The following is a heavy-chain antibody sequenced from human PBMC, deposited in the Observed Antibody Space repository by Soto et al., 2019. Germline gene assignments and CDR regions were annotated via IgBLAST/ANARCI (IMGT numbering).Heavy chain of an antibody. D-gene: IGHD1-26*01. CDR2: INSDGTRT. J-gene: IGHJ5*02. V-gene: IGHV3-74*01. CDR3: ARVATGSYDWFDP. CDR1: KFTFTNYW. Sequence: GGSLRLSCSASKFTFTNYWMHCVSQAPGKGLMWVSRINSDGTRTAYADSVKGRFTISRDNTKDTVFLYMDDVRAEDTAVYYCARVATGSYDWFDPWGQGTLVTVSS.